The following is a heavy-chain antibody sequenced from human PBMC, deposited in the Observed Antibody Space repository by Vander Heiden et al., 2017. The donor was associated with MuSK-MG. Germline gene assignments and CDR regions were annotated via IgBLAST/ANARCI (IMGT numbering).Heavy chain of an antibody. CDR1: GLTFDDDT. J-gene: IGHJ4*02. CDR2: ISWGGGRT. Sequence: EVQLVESGGVVVQPGGSLRLSCAASGLTFDDDTLHWVRQAPGKSLDSVSLISWGGGRTYYADSVKGRFTISRDNSKNSLYLQMNSLRTEDTALYYCARSGEGQWGALNSWGQGTLVTVSS. D-gene: IGHD1-26*01. V-gene: IGHV3-43*01. CDR3: ARSGEGQWGALNS.